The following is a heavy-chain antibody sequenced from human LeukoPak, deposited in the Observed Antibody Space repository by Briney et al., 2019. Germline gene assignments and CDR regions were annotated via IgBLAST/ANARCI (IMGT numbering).Heavy chain of an antibody. CDR3: ARGPSSLVVVPAAVPLDWYFDL. V-gene: IGHV1-2*02. D-gene: IGHD2-2*02. J-gene: IGHJ2*01. CDR2: INPNSGGT. Sequence: ASVKVSCKASGYTFTGYYIHWVRQAPGQGLEWMGWINPNSGGTNYAQKFQGRVTTTRDTSISTAYMELSRLRSGDTAVYYCARGPSSLVVVPAAVPLDWYFDLWGRGTLVTVSS. CDR1: GYTFTGYY.